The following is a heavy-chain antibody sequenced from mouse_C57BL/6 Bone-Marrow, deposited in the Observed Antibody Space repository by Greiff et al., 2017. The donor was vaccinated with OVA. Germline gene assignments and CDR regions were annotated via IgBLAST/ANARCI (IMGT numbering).Heavy chain of an antibody. D-gene: IGHD2-3*01. Sequence: DVMLVESGGGLVKPGGSLKLSCAASGFTFSSYAMSWVRQTPEKRLEWVATISDGGSYTYYPDNVKGRFTISRDNAKNNLYLQMSHLKSEDTAMYYCARGRDGMAWFAYWGQGTLVTVSA. CDR3: ARGRDGMAWFAY. CDR2: ISDGGSYT. V-gene: IGHV5-4*03. J-gene: IGHJ3*01. CDR1: GFTFSSYA.